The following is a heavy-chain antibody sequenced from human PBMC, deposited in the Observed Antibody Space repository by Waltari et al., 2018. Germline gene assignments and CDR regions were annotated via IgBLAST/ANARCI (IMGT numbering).Heavy chain of an antibody. J-gene: IGHJ4*02. D-gene: IGHD2-15*01. Sequence: QLQLRESGPGLVKPSGTLSLPCPVSGDSMSNNWWSWVRQPPGKGLEWIGQVLGSGRTNYNPSFASRVTMSLDTYDKSFSLKMTSATAADTAVYYCARDRGRGLYLDSWGPGTLVTVS. CDR1: GDSMSNNW. CDR2: VLGSGRT. V-gene: IGHV4-4*02. CDR3: ARDRGRGLYLDS.